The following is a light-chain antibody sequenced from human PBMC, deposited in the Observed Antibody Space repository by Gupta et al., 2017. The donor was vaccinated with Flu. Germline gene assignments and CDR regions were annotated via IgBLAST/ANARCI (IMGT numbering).Light chain of an antibody. CDR1: KVGSKS. V-gene: IGLV3-21*02. Sequence: GQTTRITVTANKVGSKSLHCYHPKPAPAPVLLFYFHSSRLSGIPERFSGSNSGTTATVTTIRVEAGDEADYYCQVSDSSSDNYVFATGTKVTVL. CDR2: FHS. J-gene: IGLJ1*01. CDR3: QVSDSSSDNYV.